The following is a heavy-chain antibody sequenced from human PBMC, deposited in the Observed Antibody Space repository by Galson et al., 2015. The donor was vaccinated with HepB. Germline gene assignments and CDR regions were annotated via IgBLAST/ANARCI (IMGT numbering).Heavy chain of an antibody. CDR1: GFTFSSYS. D-gene: IGHD2/OR15-2a*01. V-gene: IGHV3-30*03. J-gene: IGHJ4*02. Sequence: SLRLSCAASGFTFSSYSMNWVRQAPGKGLEWVAVISSSGSEKYYIDSVKGRFSISRDNSKSTVFLQMNSLRADDTAVYYCVRGGFPYFDYWGQGARVTVSS. CDR2: ISSSGSEK. CDR3: VRGGFPYFDY.